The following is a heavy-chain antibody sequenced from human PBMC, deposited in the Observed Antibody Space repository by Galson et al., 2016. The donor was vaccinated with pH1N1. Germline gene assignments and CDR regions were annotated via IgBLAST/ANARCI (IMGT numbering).Heavy chain of an antibody. CDR1: GFTFGDYS. CDR2: ISSNSHGGTT. Sequence: SLRLSCAASGFTFGDYSLNWVRQAPGKGLEWVGFISSNSHGGTTGYAVSVKDRFTISRDDSKSIAYLQMNSLKTEDTAVYYCSGSNWPLDYWGQGTLVTVSS. V-gene: IGHV3-49*04. J-gene: IGHJ4*02. CDR3: SGSNWPLDY. D-gene: IGHD1-1*01.